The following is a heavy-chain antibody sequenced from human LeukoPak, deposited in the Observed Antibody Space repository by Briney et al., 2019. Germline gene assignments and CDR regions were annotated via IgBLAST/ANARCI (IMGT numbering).Heavy chain of an antibody. V-gene: IGHV3-30*18. CDR2: ISYDGNNK. CDR3: AKGQGAFDI. J-gene: IGHJ3*02. Sequence: GGSLRLSCAASGFTFSSSAMTWVRQDPRKGLEWVAVISYDGNNKYHVDSVKGRFTISRDNSKNTLYLQMNSLRAEATAVYYCAKGQGAFDIWGQGTMVTVSS. CDR1: GFTFSSSA.